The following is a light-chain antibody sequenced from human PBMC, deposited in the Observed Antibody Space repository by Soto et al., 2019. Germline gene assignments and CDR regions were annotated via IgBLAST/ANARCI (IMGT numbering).Light chain of an antibody. CDR3: QQRANWPRT. CDR1: QTVNNY. V-gene: IGKV3-11*01. Sequence: EIVLTQSPATLSLSPGERATLSCRASQTVNNYLAWYQQRPGQAPRLLIYDASNRATGIPARFRGSGSGTDFTLTISSLEPEDFALYYCQQRANWPRTFGQGTKVEIK. CDR2: DAS. J-gene: IGKJ1*01.